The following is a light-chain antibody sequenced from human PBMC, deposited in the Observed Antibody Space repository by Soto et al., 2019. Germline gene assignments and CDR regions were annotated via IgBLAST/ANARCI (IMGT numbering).Light chain of an antibody. J-gene: IGKJ5*01. Sequence: EIVVTDSRGTLSLNPCERATLSFSASQSVSSSYLAWYQQKPGQAPRLLISAASSRATGIPDRFSGSGSGTDFTLTISSLEPEDFAVYYCPQYNSSPITSAQRTRPEI. CDR3: PQYNSSPIT. CDR1: QSVSSSY. CDR2: AAS. V-gene: IGKV3-20*01.